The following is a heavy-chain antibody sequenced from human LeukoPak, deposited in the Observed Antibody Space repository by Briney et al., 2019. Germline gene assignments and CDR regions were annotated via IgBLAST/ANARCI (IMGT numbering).Heavy chain of an antibody. D-gene: IGHD1-14*01. Sequence: PLASVKVSCKASGYTFTGYYLHWVRQAPGQGLEWMGWINPNSGGTNYAQKFQGRVTMTRDTSISTAYMELSRLRSDDTAVYYCARTRTKYPPGGDYWGQGTLVTVSS. CDR1: GYTFTGYY. V-gene: IGHV1-2*02. CDR2: INPNSGGT. J-gene: IGHJ4*02. CDR3: ARTRTKYPPGGDY.